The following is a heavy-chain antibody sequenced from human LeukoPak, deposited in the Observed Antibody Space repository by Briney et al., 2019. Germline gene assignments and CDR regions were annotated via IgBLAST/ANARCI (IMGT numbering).Heavy chain of an antibody. J-gene: IGHJ4*02. V-gene: IGHV3-74*01. CDR2: INSDGSST. Sequence: GGSLRLSCAASGFTFSSYWMHWVRQAPGKGLVWVSRINSDGSSTSYADSVKGRSTISRDNAKNTLYLQMNSLRAEDTAVYYCARASTRLSVAGSTYFDYWGQGTLVTVSS. CDR3: ARASTRLSVAGSTYFDY. CDR1: GFTFSSYW. D-gene: IGHD6-19*01.